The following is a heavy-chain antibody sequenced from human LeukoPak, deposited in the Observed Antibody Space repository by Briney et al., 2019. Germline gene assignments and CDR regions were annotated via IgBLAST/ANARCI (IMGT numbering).Heavy chain of an antibody. CDR2: ISSSGSTI. CDR3: ARAEAAGVTMDV. CDR1: GFTFSDYY. V-gene: IGHV3-11*04. D-gene: IGHD6-13*01. J-gene: IGHJ6*03. Sequence: GGSLRLSCAASGFTFSDYYMSWIRQAPGKGLEWVSYISSSGSTIYYADSVKGRFTISRDNSKNTLYLQMNSLRAEDTAVYYCARAEAAGVTMDVWGKGTTVTVSS.